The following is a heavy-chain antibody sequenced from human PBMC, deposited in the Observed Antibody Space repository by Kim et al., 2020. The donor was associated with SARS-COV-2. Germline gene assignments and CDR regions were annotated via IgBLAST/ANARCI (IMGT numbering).Heavy chain of an antibody. J-gene: IGHJ3*02. D-gene: IGHD3-3*01. CDR3: ARQGGYDFWSGYYWFDI. Sequence: GESLKISCKGSGYSFTSYWISWVRQMSGKGLEWMGRIDPSDSYTNYSPSFQGHVTISADKSISTAYLQWSSLKASDTAMYYCARQGGYDFWSGYYWFDIWGQGTMVTVSS. CDR1: GYSFTSYW. CDR2: IDPSDSYT. V-gene: IGHV5-10-1*01.